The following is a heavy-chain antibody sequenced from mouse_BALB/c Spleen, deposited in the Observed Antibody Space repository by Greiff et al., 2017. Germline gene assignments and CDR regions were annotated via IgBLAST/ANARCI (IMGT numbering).Heavy chain of an antibody. CDR1: GFTFSSYA. D-gene: IGHD1-1*01. CDR3: ARYPHYYGSSYEAAMDY. J-gene: IGHJ4*01. CDR2: ISSGGST. Sequence: EVQRVESGGGLVKPGGSLKLSCAASGFTFSSYAMSWVRQTPEKRLEWVASISSGGSTYYPDSVKGRFTISRDNARNILYLQMSSLRSEDTAMYYCARYPHYYGSSYEAAMDYWGQGTSVTVSS. V-gene: IGHV5-6-5*01.